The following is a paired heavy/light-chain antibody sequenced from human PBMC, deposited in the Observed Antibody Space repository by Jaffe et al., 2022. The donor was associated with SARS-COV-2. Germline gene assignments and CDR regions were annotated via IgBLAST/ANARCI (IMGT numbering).Heavy chain of an antibody. CDR3: ARRTRPSGDYDYGDYAPSEDMDV. D-gene: IGHD4-17*01. CDR1: GDTFTSPG. CDR2: INPNNGNT. J-gene: IGHJ6*02. Sequence: QVQLVQSGPEVKKPGASVKVSCTASGDTFTSPGFNWVRQAPGQGLQWIGWINPNNGNTDYAREFRDRVTLTTDTSTGTAYLDLRSLRDDDTAVYYCARRTRPSGDYDYGDYAPSEDMDVWGQGTAVTVSS. V-gene: IGHV1-18*01.
Light chain of an antibody. CDR2: GAS. V-gene: IGKV1-16*02. J-gene: IGKJ5*01. CDR3: QQYDSYPLT. CDR1: QAINTY. Sequence: DIHMDQSPSSLSASVGDRVIITCRASQAINTYLAWFQQKPGKAPKSLIYGASNLQSGVPSKFSGTGSGTHFTLTISNLQPEDFATYYCQQYDSYPLTFGQGTRLEI.